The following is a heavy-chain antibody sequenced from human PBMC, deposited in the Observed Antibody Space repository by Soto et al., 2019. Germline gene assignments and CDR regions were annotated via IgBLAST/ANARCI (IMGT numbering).Heavy chain of an antibody. CDR1: GYTFTRYA. J-gene: IGHJ5*02. CDR3: ARDQGYSPRWLDP. D-gene: IGHD2-15*01. Sequence: QVQLVQSGAEVKKPGASVKVSCKASGYTFTRYAIHWLRQAPGQRPEWMGWINAGSNYTKYSQNFQGRVTITGDTSATTAYMELSSLRSEDTAVYYCARDQGYSPRWLDPWGQGTLVTVSS. V-gene: IGHV1-3*01. CDR2: INAGSNYT.